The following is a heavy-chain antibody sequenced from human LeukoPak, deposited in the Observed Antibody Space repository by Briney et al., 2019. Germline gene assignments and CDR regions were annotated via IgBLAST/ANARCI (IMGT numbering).Heavy chain of an antibody. Sequence: ASVKVSCKASGYTFTAYYMHWVRQAPGQGLEWMGWINPKSGGTKYAQKSQGRVTMTRDTSISTTYMELTSLRSDDTAVYYCARTLMQFDYWGQGTLVTVSS. J-gene: IGHJ4*02. CDR3: ARTLMQFDY. CDR2: INPKSGGT. V-gene: IGHV1-2*02. CDR1: GYTFTAYY.